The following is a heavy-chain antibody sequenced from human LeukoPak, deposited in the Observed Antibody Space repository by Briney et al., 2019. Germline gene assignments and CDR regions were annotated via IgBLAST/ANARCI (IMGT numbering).Heavy chain of an antibody. D-gene: IGHD4-23*01. CDR2: IGTSSSTI. V-gene: IGHV3-48*02. CDR1: GFTFSSYS. Sequence: GGTLRLSCAASGFTFSSYSMNWVRQAPGKGLEWVSYIGTSSSTIYYADSVKGRFTISRDNAKNSLYLQMNSLRDEDTAIYYCARHDYGGNSGDYWGQGTLVTVSS. J-gene: IGHJ4*02. CDR3: ARHDYGGNSGDY.